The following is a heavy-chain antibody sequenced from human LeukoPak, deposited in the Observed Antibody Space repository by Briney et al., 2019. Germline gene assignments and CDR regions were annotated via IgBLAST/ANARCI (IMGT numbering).Heavy chain of an antibody. Sequence: SETLSLTCTVSGGSMIDYFWTWIRQAPGKELEWIGYISNSGTTDYNPSLKSRVTMSVDTSKNEFSLKLTSVTAADTAMYYCARVVRGAATSNYFDPWGQGTLVTVSS. J-gene: IGHJ5*02. CDR1: GGSMIDYF. CDR2: ISNSGTT. D-gene: IGHD3-10*02. V-gene: IGHV4-59*01. CDR3: ARVVRGAATSNYFDP.